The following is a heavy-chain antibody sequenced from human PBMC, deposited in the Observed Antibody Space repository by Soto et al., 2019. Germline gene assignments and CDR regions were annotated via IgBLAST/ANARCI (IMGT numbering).Heavy chain of an antibody. D-gene: IGHD3-22*01. CDR2: IYYSGST. CDR1: GGSISSGGYY. Sequence: QVQLQESGPGLVKPSQTLSLTCTVSGGSISSGGYYWSWIRQHPGKGLEWIGYIYYSGSTYYNPSLKSRVXTXAXXSKNHSSLKLRSVTAADTAVYYCAISSGYADWFDPWGQGTLVTVSS. J-gene: IGHJ5*02. CDR3: AISSGYADWFDP. V-gene: IGHV4-31*03.